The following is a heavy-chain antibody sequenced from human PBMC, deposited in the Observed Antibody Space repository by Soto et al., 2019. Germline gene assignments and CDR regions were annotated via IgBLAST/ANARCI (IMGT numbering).Heavy chain of an antibody. V-gene: IGHV4-39*01. J-gene: IGHJ4*02. CDR3: ASLVTAGSYRSPRPY. D-gene: IGHD3-16*02. Sequence: PSETLSLTCTVSVGSISSSSYYWGWIRQPPGKGLEWIGSIYYSGSTYYNPSLKSRVTISVDTSKNQFSLKLSSVTAADTAVYYCASLVTAGSYRSPRPYWGQGTLVTVSS. CDR1: VGSISSSSYY. CDR2: IYYSGST.